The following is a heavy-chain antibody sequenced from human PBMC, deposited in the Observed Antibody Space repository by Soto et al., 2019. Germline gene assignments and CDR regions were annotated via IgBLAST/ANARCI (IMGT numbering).Heavy chain of an antibody. D-gene: IGHD2-2*01. Sequence: SETLSLTCTVSGGSISSYYWSWIRQPAGKGLEWIGRIYTSGSTNYNPSLKSRVTMSADTSKNQFSLKLSSVTAADTAVYYCARDLMTDLYADYNWFDPWGQGTLVTVSS. V-gene: IGHV4-4*07. CDR3: ARDLMTDLYADYNWFDP. J-gene: IGHJ5*02. CDR1: GGSISSYY. CDR2: IYTSGST.